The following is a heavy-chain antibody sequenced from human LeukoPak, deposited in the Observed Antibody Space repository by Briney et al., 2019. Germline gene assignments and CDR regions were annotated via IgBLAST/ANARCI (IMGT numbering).Heavy chain of an antibody. CDR1: GYTFTSYY. V-gene: IGHV1-46*01. CDR2: INPSGGST. D-gene: IGHD5-18*01. J-gene: IGHJ4*02. CDR3: ARAYKAWIQLWLTHITDRYEMFDY. Sequence: ASVKVSCKASGYTFTSYYMHWVRQAPGQGLEWMGIINPSGGSTSYAQKFQGRVTMTRDTSTSTVYMGLSSLRSEDTAVYYCARAYKAWIQLWLTHITDRYEMFDYWGQGTLVTVSS.